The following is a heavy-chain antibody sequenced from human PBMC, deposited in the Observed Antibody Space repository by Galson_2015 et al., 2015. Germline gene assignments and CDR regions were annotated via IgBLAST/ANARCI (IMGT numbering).Heavy chain of an antibody. J-gene: IGHJ3*02. V-gene: IGHV3-23*01. Sequence: SLRLSCAASGFTFSSYAMSWVRQAPGKGLEWVSAISGSGGSTYYADSVKGRFTISRDNSKNTLYLQMNSLRAEDTAVYYRAKDLGYVWGSYRKVGAFDIWGQGTMVTVSS. D-gene: IGHD3-16*02. CDR1: GFTFSSYA. CDR2: ISGSGGST. CDR3: AKDLGYVWGSYRKVGAFDI.